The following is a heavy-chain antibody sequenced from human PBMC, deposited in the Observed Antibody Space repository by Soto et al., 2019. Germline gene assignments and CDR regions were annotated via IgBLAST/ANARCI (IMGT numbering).Heavy chain of an antibody. Sequence: VQLVESGGGVVQPGRSLRLSCAASGFTFSSYAMHWVRQAPGKGLEWVAVISYDGSNKYYADSVKGRFTISRDNSKNTLYLQMNSLRAEDTAVYYCARGDIVVVVAATLDYWGQGTLVTVSS. J-gene: IGHJ4*02. CDR3: ARGDIVVVVAATLDY. CDR1: GFTFSSYA. D-gene: IGHD2-15*01. CDR2: ISYDGSNK. V-gene: IGHV3-30-3*01.